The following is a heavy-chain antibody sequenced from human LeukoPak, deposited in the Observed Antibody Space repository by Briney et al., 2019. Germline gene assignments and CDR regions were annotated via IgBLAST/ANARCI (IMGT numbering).Heavy chain of an antibody. Sequence: SETLSLTCTVSGGSISSHYWSWIRQPPGKGLEWIGYIYYSGSTNYNPSLKRRVTISVDTSKNQFSLKLSSVTAADTAVYYCARDYNFWSGYLGYWGQGTLVTVSS. CDR1: GGSISSHY. CDR3: ARDYNFWSGYLGY. V-gene: IGHV4-59*11. CDR2: IYYSGST. J-gene: IGHJ4*02. D-gene: IGHD3-3*01.